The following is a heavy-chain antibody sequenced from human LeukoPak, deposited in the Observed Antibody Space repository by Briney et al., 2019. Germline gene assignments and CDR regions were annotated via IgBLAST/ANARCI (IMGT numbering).Heavy chain of an antibody. D-gene: IGHD3-22*01. V-gene: IGHV3-30*03. CDR2: ISYDGSSE. CDR1: GFTFSNYA. Sequence: GGSLRLSCAASGFTFSNYAMHWVRQAPGKGLEWVAVISYDGSSEYYAVSVKGRFTISRDNSKMMYLQMNSLRTDDTAVYYCAREGYYYDSSGYSYYFDTWGQGNLVTVTS. CDR3: AREGYYYDSSGYSYYFDT. J-gene: IGHJ4*02.